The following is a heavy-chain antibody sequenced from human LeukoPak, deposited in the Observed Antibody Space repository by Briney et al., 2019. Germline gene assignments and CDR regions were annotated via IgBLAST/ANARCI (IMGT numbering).Heavy chain of an antibody. CDR2: IYYSGST. CDR3: ARGGNGYLFDY. Sequence: PSETLSLTCTVSGGSISSGGYYWSWIRQHPGKGLEWIGYIYYSGSTYYNPSLKSRVTISVDTSKNQFSLKLSSVTAADAAVYYCARGGNGYLFDYWGQGTLVTVSS. D-gene: IGHD4-23*01. V-gene: IGHV4-31*03. CDR1: GGSISSGGYY. J-gene: IGHJ4*02.